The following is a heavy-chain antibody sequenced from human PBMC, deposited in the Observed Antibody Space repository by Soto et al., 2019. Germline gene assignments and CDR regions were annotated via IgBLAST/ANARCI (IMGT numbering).Heavy chain of an antibody. D-gene: IGHD2-2*01. V-gene: IGHV1-18*04. CDR1: GYTFTSYG. CDR3: ARDGDCRSTSCYDRGYYYYYRMDV. Sequence: QVQLVQSGAEVKKPGASVKVSCKASGYTFTSYGISWVRQAPGQGLEGMGWISAYNGNTNYAQKLQGRVTMTTNKSTSTAYMELRSLRSDDTDVYYCARDGDCRSTSCYDRGYYYYYRMDVWGQGTTVTGSS. CDR2: ISAYNGNT. J-gene: IGHJ6*02.